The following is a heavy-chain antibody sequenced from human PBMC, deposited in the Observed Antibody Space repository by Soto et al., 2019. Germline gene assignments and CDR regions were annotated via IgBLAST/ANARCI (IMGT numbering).Heavy chain of an antibody. CDR3: ARLGGSYSASNGAGGYFDY. CDR1: GGSFHGYD. CDR2: INHRGSA. Sequence: PSETLSLTCADYGGSFHGYDWSWIRQPPGKGLEWIGEINHRGSANYNPTFKSRVSISVYTSKNQMSLQLSSVSAADTGGYYCARLGGSYSASNGAGGYFDYWGQRT. J-gene: IGHJ4*02. D-gene: IGHD3-16*01. V-gene: IGHV4-34*01.